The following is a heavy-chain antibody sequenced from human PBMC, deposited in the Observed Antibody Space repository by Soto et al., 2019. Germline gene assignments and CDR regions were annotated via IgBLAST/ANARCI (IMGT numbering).Heavy chain of an antibody. Sequence: GRSLRLSCAVSGFPFSNYYMSWIRQAPGKRLEWLADISSSFVSIHYADSVKGRFSISRDNAKNLLFLQMDSLTVEDTAVYYCARVSATGWVVNGRDYFDYWGQGTLVTVSS. CDR3: ARVSATGWVVNGRDYFDY. D-gene: IGHD6-19*01. CDR2: ISSSFVSI. J-gene: IGHJ4*02. CDR1: GFPFSNYY. V-gene: IGHV3-11*01.